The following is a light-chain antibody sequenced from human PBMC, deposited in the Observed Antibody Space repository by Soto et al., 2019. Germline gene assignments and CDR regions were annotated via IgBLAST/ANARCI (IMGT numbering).Light chain of an antibody. CDR1: SSNIGAVYD. J-gene: IGLJ2*01. CDR3: QSYDSSLSGYVL. CDR2: GNS. V-gene: IGLV1-40*01. Sequence: QSVLTQPPSVSGAPGQRVTISCTGSSSNIGAVYDVHWYQQLPGTVPKLLIYGNSNRPSGVPDRFSGSKSGTSASLAITGIQAEDEADYYCQSYDSSLSGYVLFGGVTKLTVL.